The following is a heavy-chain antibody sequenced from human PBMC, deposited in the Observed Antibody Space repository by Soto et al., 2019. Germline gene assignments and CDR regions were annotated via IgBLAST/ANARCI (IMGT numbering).Heavy chain of an antibody. CDR2: ISSSSSYI. J-gene: IGHJ4*02. V-gene: IGHV3-21*01. Sequence: SCSASGFTFSSYSMNWVRQAPGKGLEWVSSISSSSSYIYYADSVKGRFTISRDNAKNSLYLQMNSLRAEDTAVYYCAILPGRPIGNNHHAIDYWGQGTLV. CDR1: GFTFSSYS. D-gene: IGHD2-2*02. CDR3: AILPGRPIGNNHHAIDY.